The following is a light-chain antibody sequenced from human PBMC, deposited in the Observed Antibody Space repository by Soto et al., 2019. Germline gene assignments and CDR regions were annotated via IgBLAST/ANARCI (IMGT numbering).Light chain of an antibody. Sequence: QSVLTQSPSASASLGASVKLTCTLSSGHSNYAIAWHQQQPEKGPRFLMKLNSDGSHSKGDGIPDRFSGSSSGAERYLTISTLQYEDEADYYCQTWVTGIHIFGGGTKVTVL. CDR2: LNSDGSH. CDR1: SGHSNYA. J-gene: IGLJ2*01. CDR3: QTWVTGIHI. V-gene: IGLV4-69*01.